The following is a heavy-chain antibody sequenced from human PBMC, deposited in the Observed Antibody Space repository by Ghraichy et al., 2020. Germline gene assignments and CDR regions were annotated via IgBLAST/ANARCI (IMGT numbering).Heavy chain of an antibody. V-gene: IGHV3-30-3*01. J-gene: IGHJ4*02. Sequence: GESLNISCAASGFTFSSYAMHWVRQAPGKGLEWVAVISYDGSNKYYADSVKGRFTISRDNSKNTLYLQMNSLRAEDTAVYYCARDYRFYEYSGSPAHWGQGTLVTVSS. D-gene: IGHD1-26*01. CDR1: GFTFSSYA. CDR3: ARDYRFYEYSGSPAH. CDR2: ISYDGSNK.